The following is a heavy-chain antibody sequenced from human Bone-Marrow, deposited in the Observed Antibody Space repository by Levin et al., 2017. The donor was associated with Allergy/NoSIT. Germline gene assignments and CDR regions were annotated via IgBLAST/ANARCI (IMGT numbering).Heavy chain of an antibody. CDR3: VRDRAGSSRTCVEFDV. Sequence: GGSLRLSCAASGFSVSNTYMNWVRQAPGKGLEWVSLINDGGGRSYGDSVQGRFTISRDSRTNSLYLQMDRLTSEDTAMYFCVRDRAGSSRTCVEFDVWGQGTMVTVSS. D-gene: IGHD3-10*01. CDR1: GFSVSNTY. CDR2: INDGGGR. J-gene: IGHJ3*01. V-gene: IGHV3-66*01.